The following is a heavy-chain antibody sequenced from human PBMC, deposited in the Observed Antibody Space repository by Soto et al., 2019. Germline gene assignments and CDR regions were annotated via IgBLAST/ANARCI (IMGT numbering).Heavy chain of an antibody. J-gene: IGHJ2*01. CDR2: ISGSGIST. CDR3: AKEPFGPDWYFDL. D-gene: IGHD3-10*01. Sequence: PGGSLRLSCAASGFTFRSYAMSWVRQAPGKGLEWVSGISGSGISTHYADSVKGRFTVSRDNSKNTLYLQMNSLRAEDTAVYNCAKEPFGPDWYFDLWGRGTLVTVSS. V-gene: IGHV3-23*01. CDR1: GFTFRSYA.